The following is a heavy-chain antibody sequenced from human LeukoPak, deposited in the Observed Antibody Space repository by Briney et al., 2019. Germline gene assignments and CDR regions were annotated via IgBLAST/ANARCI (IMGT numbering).Heavy chain of an antibody. CDR3: ARGLVSPLDY. D-gene: IGHD6-6*01. CDR1: GYTFSSYG. J-gene: IGHJ4*02. CDR2: INVSNGNT. V-gene: IGHV1-18*01. Sequence: ASVKVSCKASGYTFSSYGISWVRQAPGQGLEWMGWINVSNGNTNYAQRFQGRVTMTTDTSTSTAYMELRSLRSDDTAVYCCARGLVSPLDYWGQGTLVTVSS.